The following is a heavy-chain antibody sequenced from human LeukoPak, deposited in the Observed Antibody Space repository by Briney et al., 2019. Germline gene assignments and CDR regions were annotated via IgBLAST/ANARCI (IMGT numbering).Heavy chain of an antibody. D-gene: IGHD6-19*01. CDR2: ITASGTDT. V-gene: IGHV3-23*01. J-gene: IGHJ4*02. Sequence: GSLRLSCTASGFSVSTYPMAWVRQAPGKGLQWFSTITASGTDTFYADSVKGRFTISRDNSKNTLSLQINSLRAEDTALYYCAKYSSGWVNDYWGQGTLVTVSS. CDR3: AKYSSGWVNDY. CDR1: GFSVSTYP.